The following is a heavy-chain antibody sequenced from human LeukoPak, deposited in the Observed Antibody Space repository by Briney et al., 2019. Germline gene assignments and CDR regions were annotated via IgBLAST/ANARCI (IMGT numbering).Heavy chain of an antibody. CDR3: ATLPHIVVVTAIQGFFDY. J-gene: IGHJ4*02. CDR2: IYPNSGGT. D-gene: IGHD2-21*02. V-gene: IGHV1-2*02. CDR1: GYTFTGYY. Sequence: GASVKVSCKASGYTFTGYYMHWVRQAPGQGLEWMGWIYPNSGGTNYAQKFQGRVTMTRDTSISTAYMELSRLRSDDTAVYYCATLPHIVVVTAIQGFFDYWGQGTLVTVSS.